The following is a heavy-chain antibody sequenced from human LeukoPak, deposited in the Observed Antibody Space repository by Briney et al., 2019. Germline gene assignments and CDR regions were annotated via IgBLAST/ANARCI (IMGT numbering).Heavy chain of an antibody. CDR3: PRLQSRRSSWQYYYYYMDV. Sequence: ASVKVSCKASGGTFSSYAISWVRQAPGQGLEWMGGIIPIFGTANYAQKLQGRVTMTTDTSTSTAYIELRRLRSHTTAVYYCPRLQSRRSSWQYYYYYMDVWGKGTTVTVSS. CDR1: GGTFSSYA. D-gene: IGHD6-13*01. CDR2: IIPIFGTA. J-gene: IGHJ6*03. V-gene: IGHV1-69*05.